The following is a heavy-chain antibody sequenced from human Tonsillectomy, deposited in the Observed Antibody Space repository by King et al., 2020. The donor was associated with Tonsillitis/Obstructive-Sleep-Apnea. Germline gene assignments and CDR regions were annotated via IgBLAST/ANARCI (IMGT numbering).Heavy chain of an antibody. Sequence: VQLVESGGAVVRPGGSLRLSCTASGFTFDDYAMSWVRQVPGKGLEWVSGINWNGGSTGYADSVKGRFTISRDNAKNSLFLQMNSLRVEDTALYYCARDSPGTNYFANWGLGTLVTVSS. CDR2: INWNGGST. D-gene: IGHD1-1*01. CDR1: GFTFDDYA. J-gene: IGHJ4*02. V-gene: IGHV3-20*04. CDR3: ARDSPGTNYFAN.